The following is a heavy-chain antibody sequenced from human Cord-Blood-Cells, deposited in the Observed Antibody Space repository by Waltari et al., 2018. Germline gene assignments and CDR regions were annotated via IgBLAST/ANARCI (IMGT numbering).Heavy chain of an antibody. CDR3: ATVSGYSYGYWYCDL. CDR1: GCSISRSSYY. V-gene: IGHV4-39*01. Sequence: QLQLQESGPGLVKPSETLSLTCTVSGCSISRSSYYWGWNRQPPGKGLEWIGSTYYSGRTYYNPSVKGRVTISVGTSKTQFCLKLSSVTAADTAVYYGATVSGYSYGYWYCDLWGRGTLVTVSS. CDR2: TYYSGRT. J-gene: IGHJ2*01. D-gene: IGHD5-18*01.